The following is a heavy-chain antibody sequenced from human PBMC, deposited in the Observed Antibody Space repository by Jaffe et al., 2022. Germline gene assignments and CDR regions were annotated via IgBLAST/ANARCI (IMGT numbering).Heavy chain of an antibody. D-gene: IGHD4-17*01. J-gene: IGHJ6*03. CDR1: GFTFGDYA. Sequence: EVQLVESGGGLVQPGRSLRLSCTASGFTFGDYAMSWVRQAPGKGLEWVGFIRSKAYGGTTEYAASVKGRFTISRDDSKSIAYLQMNSLKTEDTAVYYCTRDSTVAGYYYYYYMDVWGKGTTVTVSS. CDR3: TRDSTVAGYYYYYYMDV. CDR2: IRSKAYGGTT. V-gene: IGHV3-49*04.